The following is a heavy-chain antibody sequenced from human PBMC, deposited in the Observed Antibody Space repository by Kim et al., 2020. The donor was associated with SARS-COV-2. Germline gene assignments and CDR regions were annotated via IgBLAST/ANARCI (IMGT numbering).Heavy chain of an antibody. CDR3: AREWDWLPGGYYYYGMDV. J-gene: IGHJ6*02. V-gene: IGHV4-39*07. Sequence: SETLSLTCTVSGGSISSSSYYWGWIRQPPGKGLEWIGSIYYSGSTYYNPSLKSRVTISVDTSKNQFSLKLSSVTAADTAVYYCAREWDWLPGGYYYYGMDVWGQGTTVTVSS. CDR2: IYYSGST. D-gene: IGHD3-9*01. CDR1: GGSISSSSYY.